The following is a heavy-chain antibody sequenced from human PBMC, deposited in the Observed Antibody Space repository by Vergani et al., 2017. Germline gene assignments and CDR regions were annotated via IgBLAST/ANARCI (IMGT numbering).Heavy chain of an antibody. V-gene: IGHV3-30*02. CDR2: IQFDGSNQ. CDR1: GFTLSNYD. D-gene: IGHD3-16*01. CDR3: AKHFRGWGIDY. J-gene: IGHJ4*02. Sequence: QVQLVESGGGVVQRGGSLRLSCATSGFTLSNYDMQWIRQGPGKGLEFVAFIQFDGSNQYYADSVKGRFTLSRDFSNNTLYLQMNSPRTDDTATYYCAKHFRGWGIDYWGQGTQVIVSS.